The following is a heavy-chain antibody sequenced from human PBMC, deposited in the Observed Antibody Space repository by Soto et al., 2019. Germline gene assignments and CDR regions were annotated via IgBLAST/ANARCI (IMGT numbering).Heavy chain of an antibody. Sequence: QVQLQESGPGLVKPSQTLSLTCTVSGGSISSGDYYWSWIRQPPGKGLEWIGYIYYSGSTYYNPSLQSRVTISVDTSKNQFSLKLRSVTAADTAVYYCARYCSGGSCYEGRSSLFDYWGLGTLVTVSS. CDR1: GGSISSGDYY. V-gene: IGHV4-30-4*01. CDR2: IYYSGST. J-gene: IGHJ4*02. CDR3: ARYCSGGSCYEGRSSLFDY. D-gene: IGHD2-15*01.